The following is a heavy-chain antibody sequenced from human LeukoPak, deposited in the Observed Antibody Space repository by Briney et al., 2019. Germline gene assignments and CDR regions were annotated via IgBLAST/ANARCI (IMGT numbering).Heavy chain of an antibody. J-gene: IGHJ2*01. CDR2: IYYSGST. V-gene: IGHV4-59*01. CDR1: DGSITPFY. Sequence: PETLSLTCAVSDGSITPFYWSWIRQPPGKGLEWIGYIYYSGSTTYNPSLKSRVTISLDRSKNHFSLELSSVTAADTAVYFCARKAYCGGDCSPRHWYFDLWGRGTLVTVSA. CDR3: ARKAYCGGDCSPRHWYFDL. D-gene: IGHD2-21*02.